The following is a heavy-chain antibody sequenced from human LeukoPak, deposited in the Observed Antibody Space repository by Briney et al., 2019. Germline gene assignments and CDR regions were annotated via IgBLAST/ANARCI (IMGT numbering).Heavy chain of an antibody. D-gene: IGHD3-10*01. CDR1: GFTFSNYW. J-gene: IGHJ4*02. Sequence: GGSLRLSCAASGFTFSNYWMHWVRQVPGEGLVWVARINPDESNRNYADSVKGRFTISRDNAKNTLYLQMNSLRAEDTAVYYCARDWFFDYWGQGTLVTVSS. V-gene: IGHV3-74*01. CDR3: ARDWFFDY. CDR2: INPDESNR.